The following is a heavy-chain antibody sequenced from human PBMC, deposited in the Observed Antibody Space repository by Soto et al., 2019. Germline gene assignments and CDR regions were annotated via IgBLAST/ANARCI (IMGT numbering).Heavy chain of an antibody. V-gene: IGHV3-30*18. Sequence: GFLRLYCAASSFTFSSFGMHGVRQAPGKGLEWVAVISYDGTEEKYADSVKGRATVSRDNSKNTVYLQMNRLRGDDSAIYYCAKGRFDVVTISPFDQWGQGTLVTVSS. J-gene: IGHJ4*01. CDR1: SFTFSSFG. CDR2: ISYDGTEE. CDR3: AKGRFDVVTISPFDQ. D-gene: IGHD3-3*02.